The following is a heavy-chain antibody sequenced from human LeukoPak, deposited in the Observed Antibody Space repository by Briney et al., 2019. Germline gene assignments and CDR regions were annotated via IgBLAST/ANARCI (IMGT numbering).Heavy chain of an antibody. CDR1: GGSFSGYY. Sequence: SETLSLTCAVYGGSFSGYYWSWIRQPPGKGLEWIGEINHSGSTNYNPSLKSRVTISVDTSKNQFSLKLSSVTAADTAVYYCARRYSNGYDFWGQGTLVTVSS. V-gene: IGHV4-34*01. D-gene: IGHD6-19*01. CDR3: ARRYSNGYDF. CDR2: INHSGST. J-gene: IGHJ4*02.